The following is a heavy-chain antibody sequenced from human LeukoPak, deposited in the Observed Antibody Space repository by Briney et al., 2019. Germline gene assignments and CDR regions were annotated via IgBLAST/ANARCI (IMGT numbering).Heavy chain of an antibody. D-gene: IGHD3-10*01. CDR2: IYPGDSDI. CDR3: AIRFEGLSDY. V-gene: IGHV5-51*01. CDR1: GYSFTNYW. Sequence: KPGESLKISCKGSGYSFTNYWIGWVRQMPGKGLECMAIIYPGDSDIRYSPSFEGQVTISADKSISTAYLQWSSLKASDTAMYYCAIRFEGLSDYWGQGTLVTVSS. J-gene: IGHJ4*02.